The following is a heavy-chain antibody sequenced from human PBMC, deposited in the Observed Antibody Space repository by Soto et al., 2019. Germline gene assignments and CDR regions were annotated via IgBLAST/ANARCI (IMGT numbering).Heavy chain of an antibody. CDR2: ISDDGATA. CDR1: GFTFSGYW. Sequence: GRSRRLSFAVSGFTFSGYWMHWVRQVLGRRLTWVSRISDDGATANYAPSVKGRFVISSDNAKNRLYLEMNTLRVDDSGLYYCERGPRVSSTGTGAHWGRGTLVTVYS. V-gene: IGHV3-74*01. CDR3: ERGPRVSSTGTGAH. J-gene: IGHJ4*02. D-gene: IGHD1-1*01.